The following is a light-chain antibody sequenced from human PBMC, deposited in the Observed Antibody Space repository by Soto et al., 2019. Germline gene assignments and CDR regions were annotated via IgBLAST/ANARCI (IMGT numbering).Light chain of an antibody. Sequence: IVVTPSPATLSLSPGERATLSCRASQSVISYLAWSQQKPGQAPRLLIYDASNRATGIPARFSGSRSRTDVTLTTSSLEPEDVAVCYCQQRNNWQGATFGGGTKVEIK. CDR2: DAS. J-gene: IGKJ4*02. CDR3: QQRNNWQGAT. V-gene: IGKV3-11*01. CDR1: QSVISY.